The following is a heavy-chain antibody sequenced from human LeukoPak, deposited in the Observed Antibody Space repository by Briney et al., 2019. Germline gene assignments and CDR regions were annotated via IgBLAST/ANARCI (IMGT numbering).Heavy chain of an antibody. CDR3: ARDISDTAMVTVGYFDY. Sequence: GSLRLSRAASGFTFSDYYMSWIRQPPGKWLEWMGSIYYSGSTYYNPSLKSRVTISVDTSKNQFSLKLSSVTAADTAVYYCARDISDTAMVTVGYFDYWGQGTLVTVSS. V-gene: IGHV4-38-2*02. CDR1: GFTFSDYY. D-gene: IGHD5-18*01. CDR2: IYYSGST. J-gene: IGHJ4*02.